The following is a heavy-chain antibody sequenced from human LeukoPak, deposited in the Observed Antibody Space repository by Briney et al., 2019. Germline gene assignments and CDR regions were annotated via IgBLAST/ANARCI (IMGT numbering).Heavy chain of an antibody. Sequence: PSETLSLTCTVSGGSISSSSYYWGWIRQPPGKGLEWIGSIYYSGSTYYNPSLKSRVTISVDTSKNQFSLKLSSVTAADTAVYYCARVVEDSSGWYDDSAFDIWGQGTMVTVSS. D-gene: IGHD6-19*01. J-gene: IGHJ3*02. V-gene: IGHV4-39*07. CDR1: GGSISSSSYY. CDR2: IYYSGST. CDR3: ARVVEDSSGWYDDSAFDI.